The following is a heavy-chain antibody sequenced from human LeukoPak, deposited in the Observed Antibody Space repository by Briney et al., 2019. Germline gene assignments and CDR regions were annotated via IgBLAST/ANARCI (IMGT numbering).Heavy chain of an antibody. CDR1: GGTFSSYA. CDR2: IIPIFGTA. V-gene: IGHV1-69*13. J-gene: IGHJ3*02. Sequence: ASVKVSCTASGGTFSSYAISWVRQAPGQGLEWMGGIIPIFGTANYAQKFQGRVTITADESTSTAYMELSSLGSEDTAVYYCAREPYYYDSSGYPDRDDAFDIWGQGTMVTVSS. D-gene: IGHD3-22*01. CDR3: AREPYYYDSSGYPDRDDAFDI.